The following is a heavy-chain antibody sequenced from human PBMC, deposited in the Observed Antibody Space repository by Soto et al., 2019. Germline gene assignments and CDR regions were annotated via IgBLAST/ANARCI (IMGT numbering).Heavy chain of an antibody. CDR1: GGSISSGDYY. V-gene: IGHV4-30-4*01. CDR3: AIAAAGTRFDY. D-gene: IGHD6-13*01. Sequence: SETLSLTCTVSGGSISSGDYYWSWIRQPPGKGLEWIGYIYYSGSTYYNPSLKSRVTISVDTSKNQFSLKLSSVTAADTAVYYCAIAAAGTRFDYWGQGTLVTVSS. J-gene: IGHJ4*02. CDR2: IYYSGST.